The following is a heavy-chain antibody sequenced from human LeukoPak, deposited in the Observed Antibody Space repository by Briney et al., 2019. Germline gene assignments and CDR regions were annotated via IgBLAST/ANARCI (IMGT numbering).Heavy chain of an antibody. CDR1: GGTFNNYA. Sequence: GSSVKVSRKASGGTFNNYAITWVRQAPGQGLEWMGGIIPIFGTANYAQKFQGRVTITADESTSTAYMELSSLRSEDTAVYYCATGTGGYSYGYGHFDYWGQGTLVTVSS. CDR2: IIPIFGTA. D-gene: IGHD5-18*01. J-gene: IGHJ4*02. CDR3: ATGTGGYSYGYGHFDY. V-gene: IGHV1-69*01.